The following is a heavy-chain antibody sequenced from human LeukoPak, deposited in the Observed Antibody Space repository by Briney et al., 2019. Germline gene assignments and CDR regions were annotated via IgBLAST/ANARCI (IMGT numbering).Heavy chain of an antibody. CDR2: VHLNGAT. CDR1: GGSITTTNW. CDR3: TRESGAFSPFGS. Sequence: SETLSLTCAVSGGSITTTNWWSWVRQPPGKGLEWIGEVHLNGATNYNPSLESRFSMSIDKSNNHLSLEVTSVTAADTAMYYCTRESGAFSPFGSWGQGTLVTVSS. D-gene: IGHD1-26*01. V-gene: IGHV4-4*02. J-gene: IGHJ4*02.